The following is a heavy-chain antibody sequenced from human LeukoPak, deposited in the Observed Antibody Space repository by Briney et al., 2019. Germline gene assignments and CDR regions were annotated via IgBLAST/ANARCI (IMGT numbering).Heavy chain of an antibody. CDR1: GYTFTIFG. CDR2: ISAYNGNT. CDR3: ARGYMGATSYFDY. D-gene: IGHD1-26*01. J-gene: IGHJ4*02. Sequence: ASVKVSCEASGYTFTIFGVTWVRQAPGQGLEWLGWISAYNGNTNYAQKFQGRVTMTTDTSTSTAYMELRSLRSDDTALYYCARGYMGATSYFDYWGQGSLVTVSS. V-gene: IGHV1-18*01.